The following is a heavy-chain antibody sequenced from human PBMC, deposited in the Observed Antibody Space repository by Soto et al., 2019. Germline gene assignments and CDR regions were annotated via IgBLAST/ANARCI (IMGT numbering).Heavy chain of an antibody. CDR2: ISTDSSRA. V-gene: IGHV3-23*01. CDR1: GFTFNTFE. D-gene: IGHD2-15*01. J-gene: IGHJ4*02. CDR3: VKGGWLVF. Sequence: EVQLLESGGGLVQPGGSLRLSCAASGFTFNTFEMSWVRQAPGRGLEWVSFISTDSSRAYYADALKGRFTISRDNSKDTLFLQMNSRTGEDTGVYACVKGGWLVFWGQGTLVTVSS.